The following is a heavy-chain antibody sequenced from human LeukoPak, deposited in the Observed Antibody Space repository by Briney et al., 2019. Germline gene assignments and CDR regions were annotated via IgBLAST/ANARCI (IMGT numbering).Heavy chain of an antibody. J-gene: IGHJ4*02. V-gene: IGHV3-30*18. CDR3: AKDPHAYSSSWYDDYFDY. CDR2: ISYDGSNK. D-gene: IGHD6-13*01. Sequence: GGSLRLSCAASGFTFSSYGMHWVSQAPGKGLEWVAVISYDGSNKYYADSVKGRFTISRDNSKNTLYLQMNSLRAEDTAVYYCAKDPHAYSSSWYDDYFDYWGQGTLVTVSS. CDR1: GFTFSSYG.